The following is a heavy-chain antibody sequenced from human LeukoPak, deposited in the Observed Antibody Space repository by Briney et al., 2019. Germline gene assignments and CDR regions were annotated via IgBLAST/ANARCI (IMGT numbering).Heavy chain of an antibody. CDR1: GFTFSSYG. V-gene: IGHV3-30*18. CDR2: ISYDGSNK. CDR3: AKAPMWNYYYGLDV. J-gene: IGHJ6*02. Sequence: GRSLRLSCAASGFTFSSYGMHWVRQAPGKGLEWVAVISYDGSNKYYADSVKGRFTISRDNSNNTLYLHMDSLRAEDTAVYYCAKAPMWNYYYGLDVWGQGTTVTVSS. D-gene: IGHD3-10*02.